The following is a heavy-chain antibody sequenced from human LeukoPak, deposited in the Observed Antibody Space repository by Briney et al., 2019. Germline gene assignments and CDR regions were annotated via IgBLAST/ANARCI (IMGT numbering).Heavy chain of an antibody. D-gene: IGHD3-22*01. CDR2: INPNSGGT. J-gene: IGHJ5*02. CDR3: ATTVTYDSSGYFNWFDP. CDR1: GYTFTGYY. V-gene: IGHV1-2*02. Sequence: ASVKVSCKASGYTFTGYYMHWVRQAPGQGLEWMGRINPNSGGTNYAQKFQGRVTMTRDTSISTAYMELSRLRSDDTAVYYCATTVTYDSSGYFNWFDPWGQGTLVTVSS.